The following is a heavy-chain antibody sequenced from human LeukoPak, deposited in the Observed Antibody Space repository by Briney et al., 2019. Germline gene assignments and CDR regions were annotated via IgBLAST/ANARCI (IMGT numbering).Heavy chain of an antibody. J-gene: IGHJ3*02. V-gene: IGHV3-23*01. CDR3: AKDLWWFAEFPNVFDI. Sequence: GGSLRLFCGASGFTFSSCGMIWVRRAPGKGLVEVLAISCSGGSTYYAHSVQGRFTISRDNSKNTPYLQLNSLRADDTAVYYCAKDLWWFAEFPNVFDIWGKGTMVTVSS. CDR2: ISCSGGST. CDR1: GFTFSSCG. D-gene: IGHD2-21*01.